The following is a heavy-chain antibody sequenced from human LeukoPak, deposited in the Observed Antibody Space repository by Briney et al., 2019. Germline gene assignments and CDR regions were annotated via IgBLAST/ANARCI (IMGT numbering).Heavy chain of an antibody. CDR3: ARDPTHFRVWDDYDNTRLNY. CDR2: IRYDGNNK. D-gene: IGHD3-22*01. Sequence: GGSLRLSCAASGFTFRSYGMHWVRQAPGKGLEWVAFIRYDGNNKYYADSVKGRFTISRDNSKNTVYLQMNSLRAEDTAVYYCARDPTHFRVWDDYDNTRLNYWGQGTLVTVSS. V-gene: IGHV3-30*02. J-gene: IGHJ4*02. CDR1: GFTFRSYG.